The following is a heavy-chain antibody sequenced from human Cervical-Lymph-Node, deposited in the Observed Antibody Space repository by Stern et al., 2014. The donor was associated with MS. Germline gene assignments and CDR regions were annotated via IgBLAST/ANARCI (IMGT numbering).Heavy chain of an antibody. J-gene: IGHJ6*02. V-gene: IGHV2-5*02. CDR1: GFSLNTSGEG. Sequence: QVTLRESGPTLVKPTQTLTLTCTFSGFSLNTSGEGVGWIRQPPGNALEWLAVIYWDADARYSPSLNSRLTITKESSHNQVVLTMANRDPGDTGTYYCEHTTVTFDEAYVLDVWGQGTTVTVSS. CDR3: EHTTVTFDEAYVLDV. CDR2: IYWDADA. D-gene: IGHD4-17*01.